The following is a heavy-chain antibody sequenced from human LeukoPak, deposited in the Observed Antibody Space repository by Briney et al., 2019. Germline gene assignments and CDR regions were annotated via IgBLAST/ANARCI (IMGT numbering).Heavy chain of an antibody. CDR1: GFSFGSYA. Sequence: PGGSLRLSCAASGFSFGSYAMSWVRQAPGKGLEWVSAISGSGGSTYYADSVKGRFTISRDNSKNTLYLQMNSLRAEDTAVYYCAPNSANYYFDYWGQGTLVTVSS. CDR2: ISGSGGST. J-gene: IGHJ4*02. CDR3: APNSANYYFDY. V-gene: IGHV3-23*01. D-gene: IGHD3-10*01.